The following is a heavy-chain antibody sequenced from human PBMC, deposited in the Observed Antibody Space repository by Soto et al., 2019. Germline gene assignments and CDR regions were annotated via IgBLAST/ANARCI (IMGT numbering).Heavy chain of an antibody. CDR3: ARGCSGGTNCFYFDF. D-gene: IGHD6-13*01. CDR1: GFTFGNFG. J-gene: IGHJ4*02. CDR2: ISSDGSRK. Sequence: QVQLVESGGGVVQPVRSLRLSCAASGFTFGNFGIHWVRQAPGKGLEWVADISSDGSRKFYADSVKGRFTISRDNSKNTLYLQMNSLRTEDTAVYFCARGCSGGTNCFYFDFWGQGILVTVSS. V-gene: IGHV3-30*03.